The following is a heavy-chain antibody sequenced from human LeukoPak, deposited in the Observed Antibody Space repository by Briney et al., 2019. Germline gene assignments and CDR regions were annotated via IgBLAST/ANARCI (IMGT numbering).Heavy chain of an antibody. J-gene: IGHJ4*02. CDR1: GGSISSGDYY. Sequence: PSETLSLTCTVSGGSISSGDYYWNWIRQHPEKSLEWIGYIFYSGSAYYNPSLKSRVTISVDTSKNQFSLKVSSVTAADTAVYYCATGYSSGWYFDYWGQGTLVTVSS. D-gene: IGHD6-19*01. CDR2: IFYSGSA. V-gene: IGHV4-31*03. CDR3: ATGYSSGWYFDY.